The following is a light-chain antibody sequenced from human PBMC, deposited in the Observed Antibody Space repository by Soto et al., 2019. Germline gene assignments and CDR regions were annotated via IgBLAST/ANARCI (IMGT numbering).Light chain of an antibody. J-gene: IGKJ1*01. CDR2: DAS. Sequence: DIQMTQSPSTLSASVGDRVTITCRASQTINSWLAWYQQKPGKAPKVLIFDASSLKTGVPSRFRGSGSGTDLTLTISNLQPDDFATYYCQQYDSYSSGPFGQGTKVEIK. CDR3: QQYDSYSSGP. V-gene: IGKV1-5*01. CDR1: QTINSW.